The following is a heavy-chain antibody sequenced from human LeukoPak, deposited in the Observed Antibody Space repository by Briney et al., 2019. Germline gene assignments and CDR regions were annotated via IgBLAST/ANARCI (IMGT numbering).Heavy chain of an antibody. D-gene: IGHD3-10*01. CDR2: INPNSGGT. V-gene: IGHV1-2*02. CDR1: GYTFTGYY. CDR3: ARVEGTVRGVMVYY. Sequence: SVKVSCKASGYTFTGYYMHWVRQAPGQGLEWMGWINPNSGGTNYAQKFQGRVTMTRDTSISTAYMEMSRLRSDDTAVYYCARVEGTVRGVMVYYWGQGTLVTVSS. J-gene: IGHJ4*02.